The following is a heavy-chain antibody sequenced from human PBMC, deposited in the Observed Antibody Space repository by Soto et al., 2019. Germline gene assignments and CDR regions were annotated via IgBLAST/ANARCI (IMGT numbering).Heavy chain of an antibody. CDR1: GFTFSSYG. D-gene: IGHD4-17*01. CDR2: IWYDGSNK. J-gene: IGHJ1*01. Sequence: QVQLVESGGGVVQPGRSLRLSCAASGFTFSSYGMHWVRQAPGKGLEWVAVIWYDGSNKYYADSVKGRFTISRDNSKNTLYLQMNSLRAKDTAVYYCARDTVGTTVTTGYFQHWGQGTLVTVSS. CDR3: ARDTVGTTVTTGYFQH. V-gene: IGHV3-33*01.